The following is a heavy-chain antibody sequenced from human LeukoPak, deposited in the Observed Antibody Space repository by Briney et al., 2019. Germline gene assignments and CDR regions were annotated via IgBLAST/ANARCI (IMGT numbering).Heavy chain of an antibody. Sequence: SETLSLTCTVSGGSISSYYWSWIRQPPGMGLEWIGYIYYSGSTNYNPSLKSRVTISVDTSKNQFSLKLSSVTAADTAVYYCARGARYFDYWGQGTLVTVSS. J-gene: IGHJ4*02. CDR1: GGSISSYY. V-gene: IGHV4-59*01. CDR2: IYYSGST. CDR3: ARGARYFDY.